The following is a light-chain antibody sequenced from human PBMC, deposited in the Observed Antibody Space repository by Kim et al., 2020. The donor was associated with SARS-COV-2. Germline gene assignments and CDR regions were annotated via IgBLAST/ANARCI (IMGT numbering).Light chain of an antibody. CDR2: RKT. J-gene: IGLJ3*02. Sequence: GQEVTVPCSRSSSNTGSNTVIRYQQHPGTYPTPLIYRKTQLPSGVPDRFSGSKSGTSASLAISGLQSEDEADYYCSPLDDCLNGWVFGGGTQLTVL. CDR1: SSNTGSNT. CDR3: SPLDDCLNGWV. V-gene: IGLV1-44*01.